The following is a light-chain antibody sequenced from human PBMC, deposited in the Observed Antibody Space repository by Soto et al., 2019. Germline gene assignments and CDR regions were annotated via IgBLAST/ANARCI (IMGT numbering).Light chain of an antibody. CDR3: GTWDSSLSAYV. V-gene: IGLV1-51*01. Sequence: QSVLTQPPSVSAATGQKVTISCSGSSSNIGNNYVSWYQQLPGTAPKLLIHDNNKRPSGIPDRFSGSKFGTSATLGITGLQTGDEADYYCGTWDSSLSAYVFGTGTKLTVL. CDR1: SSNIGNNY. J-gene: IGLJ1*01. CDR2: DNN.